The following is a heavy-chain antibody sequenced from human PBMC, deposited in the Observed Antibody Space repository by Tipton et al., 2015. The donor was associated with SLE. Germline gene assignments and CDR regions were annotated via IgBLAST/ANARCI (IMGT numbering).Heavy chain of an antibody. CDR3: ARGTWDIDSGSYLMDI. CDR2: IHYSGST. Sequence: TLSLTCTVSGGSISSYYWSWIRHPPGKGLEWIGYIHYSGSTYYSPSLKSRLTMSVDTSADQFSLQLTFVTAADTAVYYCARGTWDIDSGSYLMDIWGQGTTVTVSS. CDR1: GGSISSYY. V-gene: IGHV4-59*06. J-gene: IGHJ6*02. D-gene: IGHD3-10*01.